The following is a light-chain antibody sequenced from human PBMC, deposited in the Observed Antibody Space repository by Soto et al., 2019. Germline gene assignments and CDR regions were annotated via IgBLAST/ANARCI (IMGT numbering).Light chain of an antibody. Sequence: QSVLTQPASVSGSPGQSITISCTGTSSDAGFYNYVSWYQQHPGKAPKLMIYHVSNRPSGVSTRFSGSKSANTASLTISGLQAEDETDYYCSSYTTSNTVVFGGGTKLTVL. J-gene: IGLJ3*02. CDR2: HVS. V-gene: IGLV2-14*03. CDR3: SSYTTSNTVV. CDR1: SSDAGFYNY.